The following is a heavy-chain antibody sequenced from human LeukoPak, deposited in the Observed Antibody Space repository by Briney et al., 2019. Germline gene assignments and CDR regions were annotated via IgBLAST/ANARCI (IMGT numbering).Heavy chain of an antibody. CDR2: INTNSGGT. CDR1: GYTFTGYY. D-gene: IGHD3-22*01. Sequence: ASVKVSCKASGYTFTGYYMHWVRQAPGQGLEWMGRINTNSGGTNYAQKFQGRVTMTRDTSISTAYMELSRLRSDDTAVYYCARAQTYYYDSSGYYYSDYWGQGTLVTVSS. J-gene: IGHJ4*02. CDR3: ARAQTYYYDSSGYYYSDY. V-gene: IGHV1-2*06.